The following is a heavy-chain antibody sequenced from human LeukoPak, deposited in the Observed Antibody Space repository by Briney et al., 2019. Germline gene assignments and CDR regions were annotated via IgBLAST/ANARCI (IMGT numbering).Heavy chain of an antibody. CDR1: GFTFRSFW. Sequence: GGSLRLSCVGSGFTFRSFWMNLVCQVPGRGLQWLANIKEDGSLTTHEESVKGRFTIFRDNVANVLYLQMNSLRVDETAIYYCARGRPTPGTDFWGQGTLVTVSS. D-gene: IGHD6-6*01. V-gene: IGHV3-7*04. CDR2: IKEDGSLT. J-gene: IGHJ4*02. CDR3: ARGRPTPGTDF.